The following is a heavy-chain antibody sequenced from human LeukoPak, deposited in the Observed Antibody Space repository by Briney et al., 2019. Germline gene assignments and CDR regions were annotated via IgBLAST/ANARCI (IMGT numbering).Heavy chain of an antibody. Sequence: GGSLRLSCAASGFTVRSNFMTWVRQAPGKGLECLSVIYSSGSTYYADSVKGRFIISRDNSKNTLFLQMNSLRAEDTAVYYCASGGGYAFDIWGQGTMVTVSS. CDR1: GFTVRSNF. D-gene: IGHD3-16*01. J-gene: IGHJ3*02. CDR3: ASGGGYAFDI. CDR2: IYSSGST. V-gene: IGHV3-53*01.